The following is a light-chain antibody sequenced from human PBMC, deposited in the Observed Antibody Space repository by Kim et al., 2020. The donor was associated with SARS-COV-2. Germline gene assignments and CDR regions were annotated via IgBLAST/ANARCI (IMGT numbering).Light chain of an antibody. V-gene: IGLV2-14*03. CDR2: DVT. J-gene: IGLJ2*01. CDR3: SSYASGGIL. CDR1: SRDVGAYNY. Sequence: VQSTTTSCTGTSRDVGAYNYVSWYQQHPGKAPQLMIYDVTNRPSGVSDRFSGSKSGNTASLTISGLQAEDEADYYCSSYASGGILFGGGTQLTVL.